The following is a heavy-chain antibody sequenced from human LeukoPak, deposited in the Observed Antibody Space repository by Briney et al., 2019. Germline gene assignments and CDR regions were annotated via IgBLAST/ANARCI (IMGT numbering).Heavy chain of an antibody. Sequence: GGSLRLSCAASGFTFSSYWMHWVRQAPGKGLEWVSYISSSGSTKYYADSVRGRLTISRDNAKNSLYLQTNSLRVEDTAVYYCARDCSGGSCPYGLDVWGQGTTVTVSS. V-gene: IGHV3-48*03. CDR3: ARDCSGGSCPYGLDV. CDR1: GFTFSSYW. CDR2: ISSSGSTK. D-gene: IGHD2-15*01. J-gene: IGHJ6*02.